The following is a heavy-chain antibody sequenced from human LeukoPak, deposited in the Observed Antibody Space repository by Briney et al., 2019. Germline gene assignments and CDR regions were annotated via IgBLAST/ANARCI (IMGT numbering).Heavy chain of an antibody. D-gene: IGHD6-13*01. CDR3: AKDLGVAAAGGY. CDR2: ISGSGDRT. V-gene: IGHV3-23*01. CDR1: GFTFSDYA. Sequence: PGGSLRLSCAASGFTFSDYAMSWVRQAPGKGLEWVSVISGSGDRTDYADPVKGRFTISRDNSKNTLYLQMNSLRAEDTAVYYCAKDLGVAAAGGYWGQGTLVTVSS. J-gene: IGHJ4*02.